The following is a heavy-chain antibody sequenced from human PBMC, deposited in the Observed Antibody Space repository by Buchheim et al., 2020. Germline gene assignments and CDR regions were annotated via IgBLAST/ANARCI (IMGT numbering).Heavy chain of an antibody. Sequence: EVQLVESGGGLVQPGGSLRLSCAASGFTFSSYWMSWVRQAPGKGLEWVANIKQDGSEKYYVDSVKGRFTISRDNAKNSLYMQMNSLRAEDTAVYYCARDHHTYYYYYGMDVWGQGTT. V-gene: IGHV3-7*01. D-gene: IGHD2-2*02. CDR2: IKQDGSEK. CDR1: GFTFSSYW. CDR3: ARDHHTYYYYYGMDV. J-gene: IGHJ6*02.